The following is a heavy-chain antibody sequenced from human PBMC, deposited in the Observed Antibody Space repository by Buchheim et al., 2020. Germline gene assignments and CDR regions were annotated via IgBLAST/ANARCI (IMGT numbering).Heavy chain of an antibody. D-gene: IGHD6-13*01. CDR1: GFTFSSYA. Sequence: QMQLVESGGGVVQPGRSLRLSCAASGFTFSSYAMHWVRQAPGKGLEWVAVISYDGSNKYYADSVKGRFTISRDNSKNTLYLQMNSLRAEDTAVYYCARDPGIAAAGIDYWGQGTL. J-gene: IGHJ4*02. V-gene: IGHV3-30*04. CDR3: ARDPGIAAAGIDY. CDR2: ISYDGSNK.